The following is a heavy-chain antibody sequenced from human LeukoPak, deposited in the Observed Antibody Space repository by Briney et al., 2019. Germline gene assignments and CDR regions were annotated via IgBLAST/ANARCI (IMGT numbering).Heavy chain of an antibody. CDR1: VYTFTNFY. CDR2: MNPNNGGT. Sequence: ASVKVSCKASVYTFTNFYIHWVRQAPGQVLAWMGWMNPNNGGTSYAREFQDRVTMTRDTSLSTAYMELSRLRSDDTAVYFCARRPINCFITNSYVDSWGQGTLVTVSS. J-gene: IGHJ4*02. CDR3: ARRPINCFITNSYVDS. V-gene: IGHV1-2*02. D-gene: IGHD3-22*01.